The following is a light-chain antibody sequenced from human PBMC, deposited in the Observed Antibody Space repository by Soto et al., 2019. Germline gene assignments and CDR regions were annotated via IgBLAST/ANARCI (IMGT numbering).Light chain of an antibody. Sequence: QPVLTQPPSVSGAPGQRVTISCTGSSSNIGTGYDVHWYQQLPGTAPKLLIYGNTNRPSGVPDRVSGSKSGTSASLAITGLQAEDEADYYFQSYDSSLSGYVFGTGTKLTVL. V-gene: IGLV1-40*01. J-gene: IGLJ1*01. CDR3: QSYDSSLSGYV. CDR2: GNT. CDR1: SSNIGTGYD.